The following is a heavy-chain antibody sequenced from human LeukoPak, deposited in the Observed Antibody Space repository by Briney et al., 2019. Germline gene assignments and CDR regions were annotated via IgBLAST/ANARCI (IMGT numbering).Heavy chain of an antibody. CDR3: ARSPPQVWFDP. J-gene: IGHJ5*02. Sequence: GASVKVSCKASGYTFTDYYIHWVRQAPGQGLEWMGWINPNSGGTNYAQKFQGRVTMARDTSISTAYMELSRLRSDDTAVYYCARSPPQVWFDPWGQGTLVTVSS. CDR1: GYTFTDYY. V-gene: IGHV1-2*02. CDR2: INPNSGGT.